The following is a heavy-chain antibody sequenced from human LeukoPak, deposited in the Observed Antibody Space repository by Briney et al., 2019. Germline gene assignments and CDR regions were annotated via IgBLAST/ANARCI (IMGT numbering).Heavy chain of an antibody. CDR1: GGSFSSSRSY. Sequence: SETLSLICTVSGGSFSSSRSYWGWIRQPPGKGLEWIGSIYYSGSTNYNPSLKSRDTISLDTSQNKFSLKLSSVAAADKAVEFCARHQKSGRNRRGWCDLWGRETRVTVS. V-gene: IGHV4-39*01. D-gene: IGHD1-1*01. CDR3: ARHQKSGRNRRGWCDL. J-gene: IGHJ5*02. CDR2: IYYSGST.